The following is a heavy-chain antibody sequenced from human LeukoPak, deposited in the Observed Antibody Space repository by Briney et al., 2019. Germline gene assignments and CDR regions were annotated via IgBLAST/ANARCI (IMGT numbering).Heavy chain of an antibody. J-gene: IGHJ4*02. Sequence: GGSLRLSCAASGFTFSSYGMHWVRQAPGKGLVWVSHISGDESRTTYADSVQGRFTISGDNAKNTLYLQMNSLRVEDTAVYYCVRDDGYYYGSGTYYRHWGQGTLVTVSS. CDR1: GFTFSSYG. D-gene: IGHD3-10*01. V-gene: IGHV3-74*01. CDR3: VRDDGYYYGSGTYYRH. CDR2: ISGDESRT.